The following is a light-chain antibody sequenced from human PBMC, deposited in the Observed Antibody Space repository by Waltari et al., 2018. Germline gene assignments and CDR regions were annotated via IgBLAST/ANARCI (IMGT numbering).Light chain of an antibody. V-gene: IGKV1-5*03. CDR2: KAS. CDR1: QSISGW. CDR3: QQHNTYPLT. J-gene: IGKJ4*01. Sequence: DIKMTPSPSTPSASVADRVTTTCRASQSISGWLDWYQQKPGKAPKLLIYKASSLESGVPSRFSGSGSGTEFTLTISSLQPDDFATFYCQQHNTYPLTFGGGTKVEIK.